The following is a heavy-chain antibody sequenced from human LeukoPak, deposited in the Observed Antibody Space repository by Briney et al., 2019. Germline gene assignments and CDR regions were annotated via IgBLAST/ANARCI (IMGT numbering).Heavy chain of an antibody. Sequence: ETGGSLRLSCAASGITFSTYSMNWVRQAPGKGLEWVSSISSSSSYIYYADSVKGRFTISRDNAKNSLYLQMNSLRAEDTAVYYCATERAIILFGAFDIWGQGTMVTVSS. CDR1: GITFSTYS. CDR2: ISSSSSYI. D-gene: IGHD3-3*01. V-gene: IGHV3-21*01. J-gene: IGHJ3*02. CDR3: ATERAIILFGAFDI.